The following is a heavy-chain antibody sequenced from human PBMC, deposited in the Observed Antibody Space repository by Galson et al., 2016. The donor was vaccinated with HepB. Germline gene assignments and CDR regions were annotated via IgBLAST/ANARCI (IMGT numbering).Heavy chain of an antibody. CDR1: GVSFTYYW. CDR3: ARSFDSGYDSQHFDY. D-gene: IGHD3-22*01. CDR2: IYPDDSNI. V-gene: IGHV5-51*03. Sequence: QSGAEVKKPGESLKISCKGSGVSFTYYWIAWVRQMPGKGLEWMGIIYPDDSNIKYSPSFEGQVTISADKSISTAYLQWISLKASDTAMYYCARSFDSGYDSQHFDYWGQGTQVTVSS. J-gene: IGHJ4*02.